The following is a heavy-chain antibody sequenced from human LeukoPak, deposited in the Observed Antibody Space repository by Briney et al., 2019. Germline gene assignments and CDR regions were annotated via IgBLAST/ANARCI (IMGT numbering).Heavy chain of an antibody. Sequence: GASVKVSCKASGYTFTSYGISWVRQAPGQGLEWMGWISAYNGNTNYAQKLQGRVTMTTDTSPSTAYMELRSLRSDDTAVYYCARGGGKYCSGGSCYPMGTFDIWGQGTMVTVSS. V-gene: IGHV1-18*01. CDR2: ISAYNGNT. CDR1: GYTFTSYG. J-gene: IGHJ3*02. D-gene: IGHD2-15*01. CDR3: ARGGGKYCSGGSCYPMGTFDI.